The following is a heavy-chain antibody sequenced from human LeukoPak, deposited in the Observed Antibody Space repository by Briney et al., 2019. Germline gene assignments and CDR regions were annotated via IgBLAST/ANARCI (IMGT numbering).Heavy chain of an antibody. CDR1: GYTFTTYT. J-gene: IGHJ4*02. V-gene: IGHV1-3*04. Sequence: ASVKVSCRTSGYTFTTYTMHWVRQAPGQGLEWMGWINTGNGNTKYSQKFQDRITITRDTSASTAYMELSSLRSEDTSVYYCASSAGTSGYGDYWGQGALVTVSS. CDR2: INTGNGNT. D-gene: IGHD3-22*01. CDR3: ASSAGTSGYGDY.